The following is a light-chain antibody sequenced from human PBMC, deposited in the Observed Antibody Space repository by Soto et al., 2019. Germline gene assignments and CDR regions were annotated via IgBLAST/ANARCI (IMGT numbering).Light chain of an antibody. J-gene: IGKJ1*01. CDR3: LQYYNFSWT. CDR2: AAS. Sequence: AIQMTQSPSSLSASVGDRLSMSCRASHDIRNTLAWYQQKPGEAPKLLIFAASNLQSRVPSRFSGSGSVTDFTLAITGLQPEDFATYYCLQYYNFSWTFGQGTKVDIK. V-gene: IGKV1-6*01. CDR1: HDIRNT.